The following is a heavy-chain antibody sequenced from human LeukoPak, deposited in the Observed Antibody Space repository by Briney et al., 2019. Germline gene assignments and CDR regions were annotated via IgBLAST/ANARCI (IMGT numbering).Heavy chain of an antibody. CDR2: ITASGTAM. D-gene: IGHD1-26*01. CDR3: ASSGSYRFDY. CDR1: GFTFSSYW. Sequence: PGGSLRLSCAASGFTFSSYWMHWVRQAPGKGLEWVSHITASGTAMFYADSVKGRFTISRDNAKNSLYLQMNSLRDEDTAVYYCASSGSYRFDYWGQGTLVTVSS. V-gene: IGHV3-48*02. J-gene: IGHJ4*02.